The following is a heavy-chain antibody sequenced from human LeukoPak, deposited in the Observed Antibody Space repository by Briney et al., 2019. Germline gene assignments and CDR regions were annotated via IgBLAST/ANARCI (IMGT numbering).Heavy chain of an antibody. CDR2: ISHTSDSI. CDR1: GFTFRIYG. Sequence: GGSLRLSCVASGFTFRIYGMNWVRQAPGKGPEWVSYISHTSDSILYADSVKGRFTMSRDNAKKSLYLQMNSLRAEDSAVYYCAGATRNGYDYWGQGTLVTVSS. D-gene: IGHD5-24*01. V-gene: IGHV3-48*01. CDR3: AGATRNGYDY. J-gene: IGHJ4*02.